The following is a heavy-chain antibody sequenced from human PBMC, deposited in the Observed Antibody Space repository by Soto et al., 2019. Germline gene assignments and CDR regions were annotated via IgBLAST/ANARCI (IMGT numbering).Heavy chain of an antibody. D-gene: IGHD3-10*01. V-gene: IGHV1-69*01. J-gene: IGHJ6*02. CDR3: ARVYYYGSKHYYGMDV. Sequence: QVRLVQSGAEVKKPGSSVKVSCKASGGTFSSYAISWVRQAPGQGLEWMGGIIPIFGTANYAQKFQGRVTITADESTSTAYMELSSLRSEDTAVYYCARVYYYGSKHYYGMDVWGQGTTVTVSS. CDR1: GGTFSSYA. CDR2: IIPIFGTA.